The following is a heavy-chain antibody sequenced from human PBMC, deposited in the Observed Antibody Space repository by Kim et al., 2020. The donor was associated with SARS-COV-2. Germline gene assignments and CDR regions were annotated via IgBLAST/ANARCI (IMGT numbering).Heavy chain of an antibody. V-gene: IGHV3-9*01. D-gene: IGHD3-22*01. CDR1: GFTFDDYA. CDR3: AKDTRSYYDSNGVFDY. Sequence: GGSLRLSCAASGFTFDDYAMHWVRQAPGKGLEWVSGISWNSGSIGYADSVKGRFTISRDNAKNSLYLQMNSLRAEDTALYYCAKDTRSYYDSNGVFDYWGQGTLVTVSS. CDR2: ISWNSGSI. J-gene: IGHJ4*02.